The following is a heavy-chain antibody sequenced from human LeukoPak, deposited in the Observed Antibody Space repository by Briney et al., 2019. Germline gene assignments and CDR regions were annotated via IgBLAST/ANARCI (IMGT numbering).Heavy chain of an antibody. Sequence: SETLSLTCTVSGGSLSSGDYYWSWIRQPPGKGLEWIGYIYYSGSTYYNPSLKSRVTISVDTSKNQFSLKLSSVTAADTAVYYCARLPPSSSWYEVDYWGQGTLVTVSS. J-gene: IGHJ4*02. CDR1: GGSLSSGDYY. D-gene: IGHD6-13*01. CDR2: IYYSGST. CDR3: ARLPPSSSWYEVDY. V-gene: IGHV4-30-4*02.